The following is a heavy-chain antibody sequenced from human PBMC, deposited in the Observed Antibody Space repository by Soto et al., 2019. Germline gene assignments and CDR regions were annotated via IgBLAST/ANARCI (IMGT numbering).Heavy chain of an antibody. V-gene: IGHV1-46*01. Sequence: GASVKVSCKTSGYTFSNYYINWVRQAPGQGLQWMGRINPSGGSTSYAQKFQGRATMTRVTSTSTVYMDLSSLTSEDTAVYFCARSQEVVVVPAAPIDYWGQGTLVTVSS. CDR1: GYTFSNYY. D-gene: IGHD2-2*01. J-gene: IGHJ4*02. CDR3: ARSQEVVVVPAAPIDY. CDR2: INPSGGST.